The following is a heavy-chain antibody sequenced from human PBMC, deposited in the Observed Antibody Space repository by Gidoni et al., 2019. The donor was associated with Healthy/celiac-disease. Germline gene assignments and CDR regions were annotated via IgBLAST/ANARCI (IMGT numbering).Heavy chain of an antibody. CDR3: ARAHADTAAAGSPPNFYYGLDV. CDR2: ITGSSNYI. J-gene: IGHJ6*02. D-gene: IGHD6-25*01. Sequence: EVQLVESGGGLVKRGGSLRLCCASSGFKFDVFNLTSSGLAPGKGLEWVSSITGSSNYIYYAESVKGRFTISRDNTQNSVYLHLNGVTAADTGVYYCARAHADTAAAGSPPNFYYGLDVWGQGTTVTVSS. CDR1: GFKFDVFN. V-gene: IGHV3-21*01.